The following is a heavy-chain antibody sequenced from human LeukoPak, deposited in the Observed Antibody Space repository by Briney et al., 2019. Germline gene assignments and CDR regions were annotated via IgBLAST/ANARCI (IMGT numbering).Heavy chain of an antibody. CDR1: GGSISSYY. D-gene: IGHD3-22*01. CDR2: IYYSGST. Sequence: SETLSLTCTVSGGSISSYYWSWIRQPPGKGLEWIGYIYYSGSTNYNPSLKSRVTISVDTSKNQFSLELSSVTAADTAVYYCARGQQGYYYDSSGYPASFDYWGQGTLVTVSS. J-gene: IGHJ4*02. CDR3: ARGQQGYYYDSSGYPASFDY. V-gene: IGHV4-59*12.